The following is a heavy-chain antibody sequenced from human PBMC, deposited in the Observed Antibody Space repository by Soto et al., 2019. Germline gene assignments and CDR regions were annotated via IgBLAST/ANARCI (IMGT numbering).Heavy chain of an antibody. D-gene: IGHD3-9*01. CDR2: ISGSGGST. CDR1: GFTFSSYA. J-gene: IGHJ4*02. V-gene: IGHV3-23*01. Sequence: GESLKTSCAASGFTFSSYAMSWVRQAPGKGLEWVSAISGSGGSTYYADSVKGRVTISRDNSKNTLYLQMNSLRAEDTGVYYCASCAGGGRLYDDILAGYFDYWGQGTLVTVSS. CDR3: ASCAGGGRLYDDILAGYFDY.